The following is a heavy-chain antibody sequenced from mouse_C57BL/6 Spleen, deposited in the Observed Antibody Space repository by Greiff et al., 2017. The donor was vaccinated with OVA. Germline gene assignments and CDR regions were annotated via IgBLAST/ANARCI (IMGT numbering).Heavy chain of an antibody. D-gene: IGHD2-12*01. CDR1: GFTFSDYY. J-gene: IGHJ3*01. CDR2: INYDGSST. CDR3: ARDGGNGNDGFAY. Sequence: EVMLVESEGGLVQPGSSMKLSCTASGFTFSDYYMAWVRQVPEKGLEWVANINYDGSSTYYLDSLKSRFIISRDNAKNILYLQMSSLKSEDTATYYCARDGGNGNDGFAYWGQGTLVTVSA. V-gene: IGHV5-16*01.